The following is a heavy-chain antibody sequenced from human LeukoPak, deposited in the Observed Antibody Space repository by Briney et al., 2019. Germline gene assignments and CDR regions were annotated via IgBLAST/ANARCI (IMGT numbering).Heavy chain of an antibody. D-gene: IGHD3-10*01. Sequence: SVKVSCKASRGTFSSYAISWVRQAPGQGLEWMGGIIPILGTANYAQKFQGRVTITADESTSTAYMELSSLRSEDTAVYYCAIPVYGSGSTYYYYYYMDVWGKGATVTISS. CDR1: RGTFSSYA. CDR2: IIPILGTA. V-gene: IGHV1-69*13. J-gene: IGHJ6*03. CDR3: AIPVYGSGSTYYYYYYMDV.